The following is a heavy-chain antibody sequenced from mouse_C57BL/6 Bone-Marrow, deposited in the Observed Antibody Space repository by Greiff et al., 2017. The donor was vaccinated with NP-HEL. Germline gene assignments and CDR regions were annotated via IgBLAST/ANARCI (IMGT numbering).Heavy chain of an antibody. Sequence: EVQLQESVAELVRPGASVKLSCTASGFNIKNTYMHWVKQRPEQGLEWIGRIDPANGNTKYAPKFQGKATITADTSSNTAYLQLSSLTSEDTAIYYCATFDYYGSSYPDYWGQGTTRTVSS. D-gene: IGHD1-1*01. CDR1: GFNIKNTY. CDR3: ATFDYYGSSYPDY. CDR2: IDPANGNT. J-gene: IGHJ2*01. V-gene: IGHV14-3*01.